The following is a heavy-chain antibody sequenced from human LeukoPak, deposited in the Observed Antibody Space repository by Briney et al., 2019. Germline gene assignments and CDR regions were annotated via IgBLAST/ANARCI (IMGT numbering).Heavy chain of an antibody. J-gene: IGHJ4*02. CDR1: GGSFSGYY. CDR2: INHSGST. CDR3: ARASEMATIPFDY. V-gene: IGHV4-34*01. Sequence: PSETLSLTCAVYGGSFSGYYWSWIRQPQGKGLEWIGEINHSGSTNYNPSLKSRVTISVDTSKNQFSLKLSSVTAADTAVYYCARASEMATIPFDYWGQGTLVTVSS. D-gene: IGHD5-24*01.